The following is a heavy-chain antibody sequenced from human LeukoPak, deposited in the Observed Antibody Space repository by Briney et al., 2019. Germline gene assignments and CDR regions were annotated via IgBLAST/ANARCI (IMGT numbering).Heavy chain of an antibody. J-gene: IGHJ4*02. CDR1: GFTFSNYG. CDR2: IWFDGSDN. Sequence: RGSLRLSCAASGFTFSNYGMHWFRQAPGKVLKWVAIIWFDGSDNYYADSVKGRFTISRDNSKNTLYLQMNSLRAEDTAVYYCARVGGYCSTTTCHPIDYWGQGTLVTVSS. V-gene: IGHV3-33*01. D-gene: IGHD2-2*01. CDR3: ARVGGYCSTTTCHPIDY.